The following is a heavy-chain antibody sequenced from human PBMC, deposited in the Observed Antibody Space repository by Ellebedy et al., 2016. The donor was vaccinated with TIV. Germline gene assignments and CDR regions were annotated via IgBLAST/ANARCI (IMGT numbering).Heavy chain of an antibody. Sequence: PGGSLRLSCVASGFTFSDYYMSWSRQAPGKGLEWVSTISTSSSYTKCADSVKGRFTGSRDDAKNSLYLHMNSLKAEDTAVYYCVGTGRPGFDYWGQGTLVTVSS. V-gene: IGHV3-11*06. CDR3: VGTGRPGFDY. D-gene: IGHD2-8*02. CDR2: ISTSSSYT. J-gene: IGHJ4*02. CDR1: GFTFSDYY.